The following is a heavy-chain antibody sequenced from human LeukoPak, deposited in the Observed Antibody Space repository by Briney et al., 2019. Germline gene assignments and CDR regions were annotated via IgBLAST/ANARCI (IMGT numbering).Heavy chain of an antibody. D-gene: IGHD3-3*01. Sequence: SETLSLTCTVSGGSISSYYWSWIRQPPGKGLEWIGYIYYGGSTNYNPSLKSRVTISVDTSKNQFSLKLSSVTAADTAVYYCARGGYQDYDFWSPVDYWGQGTLVTVSS. CDR2: IYYGGST. CDR1: GGSISSYY. V-gene: IGHV4-59*08. CDR3: ARGGYQDYDFWSPVDY. J-gene: IGHJ4*02.